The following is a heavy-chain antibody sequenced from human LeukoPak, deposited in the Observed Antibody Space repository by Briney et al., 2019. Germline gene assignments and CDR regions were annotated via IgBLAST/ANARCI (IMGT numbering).Heavy chain of an antibody. V-gene: IGHV1-24*01. CDR2: FDPEHGET. Sequence: ASVKVSCKVSGHTLTELSIHWVRQAPGKGLEWMGCFDPEHGETVYAQAFQGRVTVTEDTSTDTAYMELSSLRSEDTAVYYCARCGSTSCSNFDYWGQGTRVTVSS. CDR1: GHTLTELS. CDR3: ARCGSTSCSNFDY. J-gene: IGHJ4*02. D-gene: IGHD2-2*01.